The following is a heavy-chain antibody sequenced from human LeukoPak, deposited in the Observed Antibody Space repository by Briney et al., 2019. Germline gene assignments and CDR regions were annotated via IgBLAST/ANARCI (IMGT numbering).Heavy chain of an antibody. CDR3: ARVGAGAFDI. D-gene: IGHD1-26*01. CDR1: VFTFSSYW. Sequence: GGSLRLSCAASVFTFSSYWMSWVRQAPGKGLEWVANIKQDGSEKYYVDSVKGRLTISRDNAKNSLYLQMNSLRADDTAVYYCARVGAGAFDIWGQGTMVTVSS. CDR2: IKQDGSEK. J-gene: IGHJ3*02. V-gene: IGHV3-7*04.